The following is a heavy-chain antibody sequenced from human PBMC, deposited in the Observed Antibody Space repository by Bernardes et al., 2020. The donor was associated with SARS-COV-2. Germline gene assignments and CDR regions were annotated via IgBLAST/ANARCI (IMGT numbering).Heavy chain of an antibody. CDR3: ARGRRLLNLPPYSSGYPKHAFDI. CDR2: IYHSGNT. V-gene: IGHV4-4*02. J-gene: IGHJ3*02. Sequence: SETLSLTCAVSGGSISSSNWWCWVRQPPGKGLEWIGEIYHSGNTNYNPSLKRRVTISIDKSKNQFSLKLNSVTAADTAVYFGARGRRLLNLPPYSSGYPKHAFDIWGQGTMVTVSS. CDR1: GGSISSSNW. D-gene: IGHD3-22*01.